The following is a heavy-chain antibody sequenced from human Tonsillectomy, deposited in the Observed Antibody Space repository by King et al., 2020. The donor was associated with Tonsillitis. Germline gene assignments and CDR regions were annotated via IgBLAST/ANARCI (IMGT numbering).Heavy chain of an antibody. D-gene: IGHD3-9*01. V-gene: IGHV3-33*01. J-gene: IGHJ6*02. CDR3: SRDRDILTGYYYYGLDV. Sequence: VQLVESGGGVVQPGRSLRLSCAASGFTFSNYGMHWVRQAPGKGLEWGALIWYDGSYKFYADSVKGRFTISRDNSKNTLYLQMNSLRAEDTAVYDWSRDRDILTGYYYYGLDVWGQGTTVTVSS. CDR2: IWYDGSYK. CDR1: GFTFSNYG.